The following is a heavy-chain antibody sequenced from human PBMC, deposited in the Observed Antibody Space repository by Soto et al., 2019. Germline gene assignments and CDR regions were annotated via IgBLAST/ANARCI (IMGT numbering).Heavy chain of an antibody. CDR1: GGSFSGYY. Sequence: SETLSLTCAVYGGSFSGYYWSWIRQPPGKGLEWIGEINHSGSTNYNPSLKSRVTISVDTSKNQFSLKLSSVTAADTAVYYCGGEGIFYIGGSWNYNFDYWGQEPRVTVYS. CDR3: GGEGIFYIGGSWNYNFDY. D-gene: IGHD3-16*01. J-gene: IGHJ4*02. CDR2: INHSGST. V-gene: IGHV4-34*01.